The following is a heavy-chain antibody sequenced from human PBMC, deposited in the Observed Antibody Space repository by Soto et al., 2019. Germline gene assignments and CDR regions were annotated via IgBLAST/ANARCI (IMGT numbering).Heavy chain of an antibody. V-gene: IGHV4-59*01. CDR2: IYYLGST. Sequence: PSDPLSITGSVSGGSMSVYFWRWIRQSPGKGLEWIGYIYYLGSTDYNPSLKSRVTISVDTSKRQFSLRLTSVTAADTAVYYCARDGYDGSGSPYPAYWGPGTQVTVSS. J-gene: IGHJ4*02. CDR1: GGSMSVYF. CDR3: ARDGYDGSGSPYPAY. D-gene: IGHD3-10*01.